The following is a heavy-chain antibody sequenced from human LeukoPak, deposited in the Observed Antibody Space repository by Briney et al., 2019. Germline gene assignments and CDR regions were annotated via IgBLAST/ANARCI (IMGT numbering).Heavy chain of an antibody. D-gene: IGHD6-13*01. CDR3: AREMWSAAATTYDWFDP. V-gene: IGHV4-4*07. CDR2: IYTSGST. CDR1: GGSISSYY. Sequence: PSETLSLTCTVSGGSISSYYWSWIRQPAGKGLEWLGRIYTSGSTNYNPSLKSRVTMSVDTSSNQFSLKLSSVTAADTAVYYCAREMWSAAATTYDWFDPWGQGTLVTVSS. J-gene: IGHJ5*02.